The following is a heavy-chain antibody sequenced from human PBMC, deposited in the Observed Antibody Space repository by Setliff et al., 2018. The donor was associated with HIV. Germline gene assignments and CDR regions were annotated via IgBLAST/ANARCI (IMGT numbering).Heavy chain of an antibody. J-gene: IGHJ4*02. Sequence: ASVKVSCKISGYTLTELSIHWVRQAPGKGLEWMANFDPEDGETFYAQKFQGRLTMTEDTSTDTAYMELSSLRSDDTAMYYCARTLPQYTNLFDYWGQGTLVTVSS. D-gene: IGHD5-18*01. CDR3: ARTLPQYTNLFDY. CDR2: FDPEDGET. V-gene: IGHV1-24*01. CDR1: GYTLTELS.